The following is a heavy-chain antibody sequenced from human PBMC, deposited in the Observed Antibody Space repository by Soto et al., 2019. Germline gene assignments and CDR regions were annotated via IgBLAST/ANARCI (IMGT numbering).Heavy chain of an antibody. Sequence: GGSLRLSCAASGFTFSTYDMFWVRQGTGKGLEWVSAIGTKADPFYPDSVKGRFTISRENGKNSLYLQMNSLRAGDTAVYYCARSPSGSFPSGNAFDLRGQGTMVTVSS. CDR2: IGTKADP. V-gene: IGHV3-13*05. D-gene: IGHD1-26*01. CDR3: ARSPSGSFPSGNAFDL. J-gene: IGHJ3*01. CDR1: GFTFSTYD.